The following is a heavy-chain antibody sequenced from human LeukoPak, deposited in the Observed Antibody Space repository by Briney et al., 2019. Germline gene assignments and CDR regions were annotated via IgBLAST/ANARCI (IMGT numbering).Heavy chain of an antibody. Sequence: GASVTVSCKASGGTFSSYAISWVRQAPGKGLEWMGGFDPEDGETIYAQKFQGRVTMTEDTSTDTAYMELSSLRSEDTAVYYCATARWELRGFDPWGQGTLVTVSS. CDR2: FDPEDGET. CDR1: GGTFSSYA. CDR3: ATARWELRGFDP. D-gene: IGHD1-26*01. J-gene: IGHJ5*02. V-gene: IGHV1-24*01.